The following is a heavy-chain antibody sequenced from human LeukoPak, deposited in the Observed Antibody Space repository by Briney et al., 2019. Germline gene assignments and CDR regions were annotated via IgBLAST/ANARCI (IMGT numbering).Heavy chain of an antibody. CDR2: IYESGTT. J-gene: IGHJ4*02. D-gene: IGHD3-10*01. CDR3: ARGRQLLWFGELLYYFDY. Sequence: SETLSLTCAVYGESLNSYYWSWVRQPPGEGLEWIGEIYESGTTVYNPSLKSRVTISMVPSKQQFSLSLSSVTAADTAVYYCARGRQLLWFGELLYYFDYWGQGTLVTVSS. V-gene: IGHV4-34*01. CDR1: GESLNSYY.